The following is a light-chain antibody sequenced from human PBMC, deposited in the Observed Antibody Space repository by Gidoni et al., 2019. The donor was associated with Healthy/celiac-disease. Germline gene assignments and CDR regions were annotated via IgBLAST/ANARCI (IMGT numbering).Light chain of an antibody. V-gene: IGLV2-14*01. CDR3: ISYTTSSTLRV. CDR2: EGS. CDR1: SSDVGGFNY. Sequence: QSALTQPASVSGAPGQSITISCTGTSSDVGGFNYVSGYQQHPGKAPKLMIYEGSNRPSGISHRFSGSKSGNAASLTLSGLQAEDEADYYCISYTTSSTLRVFGGGTKLTVL. J-gene: IGLJ3*02.